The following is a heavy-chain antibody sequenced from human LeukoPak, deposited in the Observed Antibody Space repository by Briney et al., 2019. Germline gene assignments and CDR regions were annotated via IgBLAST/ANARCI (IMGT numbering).Heavy chain of an antibody. J-gene: IGHJ4*02. CDR3: ARHGYSSGWYYFDY. V-gene: IGHV4-59*01. D-gene: IGHD6-19*01. CDR1: GGSISSYY. CDR2: IYYSGST. Sequence: SETLSLTCTVSGGSISSYYWSWIRQPPGKGLEWIGYIYYSGSTNYNPSLKSRVTISVDTSKNQFSLKLSPVTAADTAVYYCARHGYSSGWYYFDYWGQGTLVTVSS.